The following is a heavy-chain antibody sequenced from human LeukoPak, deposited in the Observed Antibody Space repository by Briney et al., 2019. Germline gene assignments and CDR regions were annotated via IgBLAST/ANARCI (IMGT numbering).Heavy chain of an antibody. D-gene: IGHD5-24*01. Sequence: GGSLRLSCVASGFTFGNYAKGWLRQAPGRRPEWVSSLTDNGGTTYYVDSVKGRFAISRDNSKNTLYLHMNSLRADDTAVYYCVKKRDAFDIWGQGTVVTVSS. J-gene: IGHJ3*02. CDR1: GFTFGNYA. CDR3: VKKRDAFDI. CDR2: LTDNGGTT. V-gene: IGHV3-23*01.